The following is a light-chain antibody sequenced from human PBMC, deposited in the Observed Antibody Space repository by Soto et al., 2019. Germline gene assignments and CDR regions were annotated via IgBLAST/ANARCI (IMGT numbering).Light chain of an antibody. V-gene: IGKV1-39*01. Sequence: DIQMTQSPSSLSASVGDRVTITCRASQSISGYLNWYQQKPGKAPKLLIYAASSLQSGVPSRFSGSGSGTDFTLTISSLQPEDFATYYCQQSYSTPLTFGGGTKVETK. J-gene: IGKJ4*01. CDR2: AAS. CDR3: QQSYSTPLT. CDR1: QSISGY.